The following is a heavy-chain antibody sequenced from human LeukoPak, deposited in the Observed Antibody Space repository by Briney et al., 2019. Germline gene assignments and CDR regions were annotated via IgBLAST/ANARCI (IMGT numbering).Heavy chain of an antibody. CDR1: GDTFIIND. CDR3: ARVTAAGTWTFDI. Sequence: ASVKVSCKASGDTFIINDINWVRQATGQGREWMGWMNPNSGKKGYAQKFQGRVTMTRNISITTAYMELTDLRSEDTAVYYCARVTAAGTWTFDIWGQGTTVTVSS. D-gene: IGHD6-13*01. J-gene: IGHJ3*02. V-gene: IGHV1-8*02. CDR2: MNPNSGKK.